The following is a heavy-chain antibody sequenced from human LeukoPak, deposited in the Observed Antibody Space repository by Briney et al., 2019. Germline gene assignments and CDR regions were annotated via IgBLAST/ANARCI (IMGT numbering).Heavy chain of an antibody. J-gene: IGHJ6*03. CDR3: ARAGLEYCSGGSCYSGYYYYYMDV. V-gene: IGHV1-2*06. Sequence: ASVKVSCKASGYTFTGYYMHWVRQAPGQGLEWMGRINPNSGGTNYAQKFQGRVTMTRDTFISTAYMELSRLRSDDTAVYYCARAGLEYCSGGSCYSGYYYYYMDVWGKGTTVTVSS. CDR1: GYTFTGYY. D-gene: IGHD2-15*01. CDR2: INPNSGGT.